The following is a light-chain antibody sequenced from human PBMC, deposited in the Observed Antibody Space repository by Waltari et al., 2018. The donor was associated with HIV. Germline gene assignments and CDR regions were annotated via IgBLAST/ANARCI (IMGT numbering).Light chain of an antibody. CDR3: SSYAGSAVV. CDR1: SSAGGASSD. CDR2: EVN. V-gene: IGLV2-8*01. J-gene: IGLJ2*01. Sequence: SARPPPPSAPGPRRQSVTISCTGTSSAGGASSDVSWYQQYPGMAPKLIIYEVNKRPSGVPDRFSGSKSGNTASLTVSGLQAEDEADFYCSSYAGSAVVFGGGTKLTVL.